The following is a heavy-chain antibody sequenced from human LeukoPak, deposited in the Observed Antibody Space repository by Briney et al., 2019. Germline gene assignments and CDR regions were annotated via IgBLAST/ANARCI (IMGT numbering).Heavy chain of an antibody. V-gene: IGHV3-9*03. Sequence: QPGRSLRLSCAASGFTFDDYAMHWVRQAPGKGLEWVSGISWNSGSIGYADSVKGRFTISRDNAKNSLYLQMNSLRAEDMALYYCAKVKGRYCSSTSCSAFDYWGQGTLVTVSS. CDR1: GFTFDDYA. CDR3: AKVKGRYCSSTSCSAFDY. CDR2: ISWNSGSI. D-gene: IGHD2-2*01. J-gene: IGHJ4*02.